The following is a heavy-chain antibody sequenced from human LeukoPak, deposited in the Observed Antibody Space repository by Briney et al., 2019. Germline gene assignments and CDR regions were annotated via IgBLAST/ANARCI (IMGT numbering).Heavy chain of an antibody. V-gene: IGHV4-39*07. J-gene: IGHJ5*02. CDR3: ARTRTTTRYNWFDP. Sequence: PSETLSLTCTVSGGSISSSSYYWGWIRQPPGRGLEWIGSIYYSGSTNYNPSLKSRVTMSVDTSKNQFSLKLSSVTAADAAVYYCARTRTTTRYNWFDPWGQGTLVTVSS. CDR2: IYYSGST. D-gene: IGHD1-26*01. CDR1: GGSISSSSYY.